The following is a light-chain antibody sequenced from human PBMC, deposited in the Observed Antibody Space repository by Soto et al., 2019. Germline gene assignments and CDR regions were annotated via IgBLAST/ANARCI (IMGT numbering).Light chain of an antibody. CDR1: QSVTSRY. V-gene: IGKV3-20*01. CDR3: QQYAGSRT. J-gene: IGKJ1*01. Sequence: EIVMTQSPATLSVSPGERASLSCSASQSVTSRYLAWYQKKPGQAPRLLIYGASSRATGIPDRFSGSGSGTDFTLTISRLEPEDFAVYYCQQYAGSRTFGQGTKVDIK. CDR2: GAS.